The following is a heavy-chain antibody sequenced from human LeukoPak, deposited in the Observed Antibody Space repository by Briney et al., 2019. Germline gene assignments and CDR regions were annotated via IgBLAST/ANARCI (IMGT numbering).Heavy chain of an antibody. CDR3: AKGSGSGWYGWFAP. V-gene: IGHV3-23*01. D-gene: IGHD6-19*01. Sequence: QSGGSLRLSCAASGFTFSSYAMSWVRQAPGKGLGWVSSIDASVGSTYYADSVKGRFTISRDNSKNTFYLQMNSLRADDTAVYYCAKGSGSGWYGWFAPWGQGTLVTVSS. CDR2: IDASVGST. CDR1: GFTFSSYA. J-gene: IGHJ5*02.